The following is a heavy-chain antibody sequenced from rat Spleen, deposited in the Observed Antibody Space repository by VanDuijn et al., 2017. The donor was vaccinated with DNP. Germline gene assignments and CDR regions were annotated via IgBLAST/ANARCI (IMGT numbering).Heavy chain of an antibody. CDR1: GFTFSDYD. CDR3: TTDETY. CDR2: INTDGVVT. J-gene: IGHJ2*01. Sequence: EVHLVESGGGLVQPGRSLKISCAASGFTFSDYDMAWVRQAPTKGLEWVAAINTDGVVTYYRRSVRGRFTVSRDNAKSSLYLQMDSLRSEDTATYYCTTDETYWGQGVMVTVSS. V-gene: IGHV5-20*01.